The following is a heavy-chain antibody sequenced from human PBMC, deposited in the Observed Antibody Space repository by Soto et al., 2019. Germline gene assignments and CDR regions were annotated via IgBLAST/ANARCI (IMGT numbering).Heavy chain of an antibody. CDR3: AKLIRDYYGSGSYYNPPGFDY. D-gene: IGHD3-10*01. J-gene: IGHJ4*02. CDR2: ISGSGGST. Sequence: GGSLRLSCAASGFTFSSYGMHWVRQAPGKGLEWVSAISGSGGSTYYADSVKGRFTISRDNSKNTLYLQMNSLRAEDTAVYYCAKLIRDYYGSGSYYNPPGFDYWGQGTLVTVSS. V-gene: IGHV3-23*01. CDR1: GFTFSSYG.